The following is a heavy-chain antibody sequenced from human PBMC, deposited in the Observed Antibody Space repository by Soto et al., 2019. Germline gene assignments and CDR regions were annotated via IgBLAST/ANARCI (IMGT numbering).Heavy chain of an antibody. CDR1: GLTFSSYA. CDR3: AGGYYYDSSGSYGPFDY. J-gene: IGHJ4*02. Sequence: PGGSLRLSCAASGLTFSSYAMSWVRQAPGKGLEWVSAISGSGGSTYYADSVKGRFTISRDNSKNTLYLQMNSLRAEDTAVYYCAGGYYYDSSGSYGPFDYWGQGTLVTVSS. D-gene: IGHD3-22*01. V-gene: IGHV3-23*01. CDR2: ISGSGGST.